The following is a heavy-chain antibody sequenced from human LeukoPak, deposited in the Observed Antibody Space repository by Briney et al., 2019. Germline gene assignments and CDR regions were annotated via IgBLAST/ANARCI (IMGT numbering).Heavy chain of an antibody. CDR2: IKQDGSER. CDR1: RFTFRSYW. Sequence: GGSLTLSCAASRFTFRSYWMSWLRKPPGKGVGWVANIKQDGSERYYVDSVKGRFTISRDNAKNLVYLQLSSLRVEDTAVYYCARDGGPFVSWGQGTLVTVSS. D-gene: IGHD2-15*01. V-gene: IGHV3-7*03. J-gene: IGHJ4*02. CDR3: ARDGGPFVS.